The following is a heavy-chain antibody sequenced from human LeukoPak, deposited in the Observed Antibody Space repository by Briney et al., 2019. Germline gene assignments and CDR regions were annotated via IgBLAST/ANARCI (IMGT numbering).Heavy chain of an antibody. Sequence: PGGSLRLSCAASGFTVSTNYMGWVRQAPGKGLEWVSVIYSGGSTYYADSAKGRFTISRDNSKNTLYLQMNSLRAEDTAVYYCARGGHYDSSGYTFFYWGQGTLVTVSS. CDR1: GFTVSTNY. V-gene: IGHV3-53*01. D-gene: IGHD3-22*01. CDR3: ARGGHYDSSGYTFFY. CDR2: IYSGGST. J-gene: IGHJ4*02.